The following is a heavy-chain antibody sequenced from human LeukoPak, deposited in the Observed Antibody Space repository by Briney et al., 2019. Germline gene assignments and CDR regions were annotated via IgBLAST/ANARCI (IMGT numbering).Heavy chain of an antibody. Sequence: ASVKVSCKVSGYTLTELSMHWVRQAPGKGLEWMGGFHPEDGETIYAQKFQGRVTMTEDTSTDTAYMELSSLRSEDTAVYYCATEVVLRRNDAFDIWGQGTMVTVSS. CDR1: GYTLTELS. V-gene: IGHV1-24*01. J-gene: IGHJ3*02. CDR3: ATEVVLRRNDAFDI. CDR2: FHPEDGET. D-gene: IGHD2/OR15-2a*01.